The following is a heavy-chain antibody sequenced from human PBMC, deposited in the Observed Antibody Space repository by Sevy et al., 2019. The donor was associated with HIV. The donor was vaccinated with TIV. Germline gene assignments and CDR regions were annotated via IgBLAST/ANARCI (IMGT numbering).Heavy chain of an antibody. CDR3: ARGKWFDH. J-gene: IGHJ5*01. V-gene: IGHV1-18*01. CDR2: ISTYNGNT. Sequence: ASVKVSCKTSGYTFSDYGIGWVRQAPGQGLEWMGWISTYNGNTNYAQSFQDRVTMSTDRTTDTAYMELTNLRSDDTAVYYCARGKWFDHWGQGTLVTVSS. CDR1: GYTFSDYG.